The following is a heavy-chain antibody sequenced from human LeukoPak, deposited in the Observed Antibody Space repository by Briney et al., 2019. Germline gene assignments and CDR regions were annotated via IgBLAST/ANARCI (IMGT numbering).Heavy chain of an antibody. J-gene: IGHJ3*02. CDR1: GGSISSSNW. V-gene: IGHV4-39*01. Sequence: SETLSLTCAVSGGSISSSNWWSWVRQPPGKGLEWIGSIYYSGSTYYNPSLKSRVTISVDTSKNQFSLKLSSVTAADTAVYYCASQLDGGAFDIWGQGTMVTVSS. D-gene: IGHD1-1*01. CDR2: IYYSGST. CDR3: ASQLDGGAFDI.